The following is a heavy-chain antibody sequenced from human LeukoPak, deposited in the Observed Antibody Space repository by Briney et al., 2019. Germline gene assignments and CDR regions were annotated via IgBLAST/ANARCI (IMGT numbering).Heavy chain of an antibody. D-gene: IGHD2-21*02. CDR3: ARVAKDCGGDCFSDY. V-gene: IGHV3-66*01. CDR2: IYYGGST. J-gene: IGHJ4*02. Sequence: GGSLGLSCAASGFTVSSNSMSWVRQTPGKGLEWVSVIYYGGSTFYADSVQGRVSISRDNSKNILYLQINNLRAEDSAVYYCARVAKDCGGDCFSDYWGQGTLVTVSS. CDR1: GFTVSSNS.